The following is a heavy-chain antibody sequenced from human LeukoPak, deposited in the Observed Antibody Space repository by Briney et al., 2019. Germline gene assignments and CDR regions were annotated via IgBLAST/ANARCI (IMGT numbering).Heavy chain of an antibody. CDR3: AKTKYVLRFLEWLIPLDY. CDR2: ISGSGGST. J-gene: IGHJ4*02. V-gene: IGHV3-23*01. Sequence: PGGSLRLSCAASGFTFSSYAMSWVRQAPGEGLEWVSAISGSGGSTYYADSVKGRFTISRDNSKNTLYLQMNSPRAEDTAVYYCAKTKYVLRFLEWLIPLDYWGQGTLVTVSS. CDR1: GFTFSSYA. D-gene: IGHD3-3*01.